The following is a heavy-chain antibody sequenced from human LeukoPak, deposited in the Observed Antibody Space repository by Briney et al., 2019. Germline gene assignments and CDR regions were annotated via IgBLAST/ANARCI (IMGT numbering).Heavy chain of an antibody. J-gene: IGHJ5*02. V-gene: IGHV1-8*01. CDR1: GYPFSNYD. CDR2: INPHSGKT. CDR3: ARLSSHYGDYKVDP. D-gene: IGHD4-17*01. Sequence: ASVKVSCKTSGYPFSNYDINWVRQATGQGLEWMGWINPHSGKTGYAQKFQGRVTMTTDTSASTAYMELSSLRSEDTAVYYCARLSSHYGDYKVDPWGQGTLVAVSS.